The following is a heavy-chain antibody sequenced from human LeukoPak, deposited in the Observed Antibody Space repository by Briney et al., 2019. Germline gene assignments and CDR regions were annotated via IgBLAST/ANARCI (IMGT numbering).Heavy chain of an antibody. J-gene: IGHJ6*03. CDR3: ARVGSSWYYYYYYMDV. CDR2: INHSGST. D-gene: IGHD6-13*01. V-gene: IGHV4-34*01. CDR1: GGSFSGYY. Sequence: SETLSLTCAVYGGSFSGYYWSWIRQPPGKGXEXXGEINHSGSTNYNPSLKSRVTISVDTSKNQFSLKLSSVTAADTAVYYCARVGSSWYYYYYYMDVWGKGTTVTVSS.